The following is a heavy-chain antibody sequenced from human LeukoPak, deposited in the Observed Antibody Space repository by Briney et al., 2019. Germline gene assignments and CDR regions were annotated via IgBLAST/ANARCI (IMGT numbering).Heavy chain of an antibody. D-gene: IGHD6-19*01. CDR3: ARDPAVAGTGGIDY. CDR2: TNEHGTII. Sequence: GGSLRLSCAASGFSFSNYWFHWVRQAPGEGLVWVSRTNEHGTIINYADSVKGRFTISRDNAKNTLYLQMNSLRAEDTAVYYCARDPAVAGTGGIDYWGQGTLVTVSS. V-gene: IGHV3-74*01. CDR1: GFSFSNYW. J-gene: IGHJ4*02.